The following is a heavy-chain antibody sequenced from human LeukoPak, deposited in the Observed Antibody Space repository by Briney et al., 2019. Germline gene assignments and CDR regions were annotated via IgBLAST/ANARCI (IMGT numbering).Heavy chain of an antibody. Sequence: PGGSLRLSCAASGFTFSSYAMHWVRQAPGKGLEWVAVISYDGSNKYYADSVKGRFTISRDNSKNTLYLQMNSLRAEDTAVYYCARDSYTAMAPFDYWGQGTLVTVSS. J-gene: IGHJ4*02. V-gene: IGHV3-30-3*01. D-gene: IGHD5-18*01. CDR3: ARDSYTAMAPFDY. CDR2: ISYDGSNK. CDR1: GFTFSSYA.